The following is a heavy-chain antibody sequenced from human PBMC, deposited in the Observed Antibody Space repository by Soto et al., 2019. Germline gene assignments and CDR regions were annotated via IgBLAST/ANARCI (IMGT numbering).Heavy chain of an antibody. CDR1: GYTFIGYY. V-gene: IGHV1-2*04. CDR3: ARGAVAAAGTPFYYYYMDV. D-gene: IGHD6-13*01. Sequence: ASVKVSCKASGYTFIGYYMHWVRQAPGQGLEWMGWINPNSGGTNYAQKFQGWVTMTRDTSISTAYMELSRLRSDDTAVYYCARGAVAAAGTPFYYYYMDVWGKGTTVTVSS. CDR2: INPNSGGT. J-gene: IGHJ6*03.